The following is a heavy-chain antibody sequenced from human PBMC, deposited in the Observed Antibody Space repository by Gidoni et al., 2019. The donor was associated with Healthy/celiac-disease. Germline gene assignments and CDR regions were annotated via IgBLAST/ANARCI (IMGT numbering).Heavy chain of an antibody. CDR3: ARGPPNYGYYYYYGMDV. J-gene: IGHJ6*02. Sequence: QVQLQQWGAGLLKPSETLSLTCAVYGGSFSGYYWSWIRQPPGKGLEWIGEINHSGSTNYNPSLKSRVTISVDTSKNQFSLKLSSVTAADTAVYYCARGPPNYGYYYYYGMDVWGQGTTVTVSS. V-gene: IGHV4-34*01. CDR2: INHSGST. CDR1: GGSFSGYY. D-gene: IGHD4-17*01.